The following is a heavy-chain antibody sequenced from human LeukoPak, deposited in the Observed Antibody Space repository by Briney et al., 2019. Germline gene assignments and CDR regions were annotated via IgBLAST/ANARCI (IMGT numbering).Heavy chain of an antibody. J-gene: IGHJ4*02. V-gene: IGHV3-7*04. D-gene: IGHD6-25*01. CDR1: GFTFSSYA. Sequence: GGSLRLSCAASGFTFSSYAMSWVRQAPGKGLEWVANIKHDGSEKFYVDSVKGRFTISRDNAKNSLYLQLNSLRDEDTAVYYCARITGISAAGDYWGQGTLVTVSS. CDR2: IKHDGSEK. CDR3: ARITGISAAGDY.